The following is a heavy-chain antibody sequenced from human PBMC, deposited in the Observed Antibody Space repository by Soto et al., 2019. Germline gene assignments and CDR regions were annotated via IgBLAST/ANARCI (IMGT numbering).Heavy chain of an antibody. V-gene: IGHV3-7*03. CDR1: GFTFINYW. CDR2: IRQDGGEK. J-gene: IGHJ5*02. Sequence: PGGSLRLSCAASGFTFINYWMIWVRQAPGKGLEWVANIRQDGGEKYYVDSVKGRFTISRDNAKNSLYLQMNSLRAEDTAVYYCARTKANKWFDPWGQGTLVTVSS. CDR3: ARTKANKWFDP. D-gene: IGHD1-26*01.